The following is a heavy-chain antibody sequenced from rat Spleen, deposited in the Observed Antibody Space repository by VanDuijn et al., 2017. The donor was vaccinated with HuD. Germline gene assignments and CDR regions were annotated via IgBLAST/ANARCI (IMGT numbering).Heavy chain of an antibody. D-gene: IGHD1-12*02. CDR1: GFTFSNYD. J-gene: IGHJ2*01. V-gene: IGHV5-25*01. Sequence: EVQLVESGGGLVQPGRSLKLSCAASGFTFSNYDMAWVRQAPTKGLEWVASISTSGGSTYYRDSVKGRCTVSRDNAKSTLYLQMDSLRSEDTATYYCARQVVAFDYWGQGVMVTVSS. CDR3: ARQVVAFDY. CDR2: ISTSGGST.